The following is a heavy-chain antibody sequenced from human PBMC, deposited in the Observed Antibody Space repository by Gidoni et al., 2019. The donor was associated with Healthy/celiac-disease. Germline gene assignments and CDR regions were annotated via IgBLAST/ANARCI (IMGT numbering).Heavy chain of an antibody. J-gene: IGHJ3*02. V-gene: IGHV3-9*01. CDR3: AKGRVGATGAFDI. D-gene: IGHD1-26*01. Sequence: GYADSVKGRFTISRDNAKNSLYLQMNSLRAEDTALYYCAKGRVGATGAFDIWGQGTMVTVSS.